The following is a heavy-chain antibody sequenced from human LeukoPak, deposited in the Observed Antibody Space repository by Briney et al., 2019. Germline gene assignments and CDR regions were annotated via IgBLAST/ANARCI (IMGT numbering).Heavy chain of an antibody. D-gene: IGHD3-9*01. CDR1: GYTFTSYG. CDR2: ISAYNGNT. V-gene: IGHV1-18*04. J-gene: IGHJ4*02. Sequence: ASVKVSCKASGYTFTSYGISWVRQAPGQGLEWMGWISAYNGNTNYAQKLQGRVTMTTDTSTSTAYMELRSLRFDDTAVYYCARWNYDILTGYPIGGPDYWGQGTLVTVSS. CDR3: ARWNYDILTGYPIGGPDY.